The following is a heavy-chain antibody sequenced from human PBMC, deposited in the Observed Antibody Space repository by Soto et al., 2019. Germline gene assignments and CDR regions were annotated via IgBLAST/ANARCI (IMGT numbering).Heavy chain of an antibody. J-gene: IGHJ6*02. CDR2: ISYDGNNK. V-gene: IGHV3-30-3*01. D-gene: IGHD2-15*01. CDR1: GFTFSNYA. Sequence: QVQLVESGGGVVQPGRSLRLSCAASGFTFSNYAMYWVRQAPGKGLEWVAVISYDGNNKYYADSVKGRFTISRDNSKNSLYLQMNSLRAADTAVYYCARAGWDGGTCYTLVGLRYGMDVWGQGTTVTVSS. CDR3: ARAGWDGGTCYTLVGLRYGMDV.